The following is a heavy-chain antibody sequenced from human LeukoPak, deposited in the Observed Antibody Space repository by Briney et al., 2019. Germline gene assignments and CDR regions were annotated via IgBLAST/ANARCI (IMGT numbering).Heavy chain of an antibody. Sequence: SGGSLRLSCAASGFTFSTYSMNWVRQAPGKGLEWVSSISSTSGYISYTDSVKGRFTISRDNAKNSLYLQMNSLRAEDTAVYYCTRRYCTATNCYSFDYWGQGTLVTVSS. V-gene: IGHV3-21*01. D-gene: IGHD2-15*01. CDR1: GFTFSTYS. J-gene: IGHJ4*02. CDR3: TRRYCTATNCYSFDY. CDR2: ISSTSGYI.